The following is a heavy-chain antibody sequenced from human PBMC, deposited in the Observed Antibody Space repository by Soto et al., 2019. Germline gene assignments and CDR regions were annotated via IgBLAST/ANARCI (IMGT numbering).Heavy chain of an antibody. D-gene: IGHD6-25*01. CDR3: AGQTFTIAAASYGRSNWFDP. J-gene: IGHJ5*02. V-gene: IGHV4-39*01. CDR1: GGSISSGGYY. Sequence: SETLSLTCTVSGGSISSGGYYWSWIRQHPGKGLEWIGTIYFTGNTYYTPSLKSRLTMSIDTSKNEFSLRLNSVTAADTAVYYCAGQTFTIAAASYGRSNWFDPWGPGTLVTV. CDR2: IYFTGNT.